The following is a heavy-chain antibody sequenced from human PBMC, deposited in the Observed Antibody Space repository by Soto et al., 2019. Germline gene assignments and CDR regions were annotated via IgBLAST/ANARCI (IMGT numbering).Heavy chain of an antibody. Sequence: GEPLKISCKGSGYSFTSYWIGWVRQMPGRGLEWMGIIYPGDSDTRYSPSFQGQVTISADKSISTAYLQWSSLKASDTAMYYCAGYYGSLIDAFDIWGQGTMVTVSS. J-gene: IGHJ3*02. CDR2: IYPGDSDT. D-gene: IGHD3-10*01. CDR1: GYSFTSYW. V-gene: IGHV5-51*01. CDR3: AGYYGSLIDAFDI.